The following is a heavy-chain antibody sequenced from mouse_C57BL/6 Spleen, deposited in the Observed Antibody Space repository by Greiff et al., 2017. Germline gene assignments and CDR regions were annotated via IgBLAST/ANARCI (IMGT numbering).Heavy chain of an antibody. Sequence: QVQLQQPGAELVRPGSSVKLSCKASGYTFTSYWMHWVKQRPIQGLEWIGNIDPSDSETHYNQKFKDKATLTVDKSSSTAYMQLSSLTSEDSAVYYCARVDYDRYFDVWGTGTTVTGSS. J-gene: IGHJ1*03. V-gene: IGHV1-52*01. CDR1: GYTFTSYW. CDR3: ARVDYDRYFDV. CDR2: IDPSDSET. D-gene: IGHD2-4*01.